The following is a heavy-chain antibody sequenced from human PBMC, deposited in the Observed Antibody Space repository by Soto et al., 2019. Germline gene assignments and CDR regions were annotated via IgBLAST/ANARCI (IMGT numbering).Heavy chain of an antibody. Sequence: AQLVESGGGLVKPGGSLRLSCAGSGFAFNNAWINWVRQAPGKGLEWVGRIKSKALGGTTDFAAPVRGRFAITRDDSRNMAYMQMNSLNTEDTAVYYCTTDSYSTMIEVRFDYWGHGTLVTVSS. V-gene: IGHV3-15*07. J-gene: IGHJ4*01. D-gene: IGHD3-22*01. CDR2: IKSKALGGTT. CDR3: TTDSYSTMIEVRFDY. CDR1: GFAFNNAW.